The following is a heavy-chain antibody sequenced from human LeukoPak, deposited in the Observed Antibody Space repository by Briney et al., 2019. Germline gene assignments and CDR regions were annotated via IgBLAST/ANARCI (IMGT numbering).Heavy chain of an antibody. D-gene: IGHD6-13*01. CDR2: IFYSGST. Sequence: SETLSLTCTVSGASISTYYWSWIRQPPGRGLQWIGYIFYSGSTNCNPSLESRVTISLDTSENQFSLKLTSVTAADTAVYYCARESVAAAGTKAFDIWGQGTMVTVSS. CDR1: GASISTYY. V-gene: IGHV4-59*01. J-gene: IGHJ3*02. CDR3: ARESVAAAGTKAFDI.